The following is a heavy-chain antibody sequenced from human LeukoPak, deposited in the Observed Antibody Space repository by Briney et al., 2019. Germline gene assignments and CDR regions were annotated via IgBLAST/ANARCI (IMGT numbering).Heavy chain of an antibody. CDR3: ARLMVRGVAFDY. CDR2: INPSGGNT. D-gene: IGHD3-10*01. Sequence: ASVKVSCKASGYTFTRYYMHWVRQAPGQGLEWMGIINPSGGNTNYAQKLQGRVTMTTDTSTSTAYMELRSLRSDDTAVYYCARLMVRGVAFDYWGQGTLVTVSS. V-gene: IGHV1-46*01. CDR1: GYTFTRYY. J-gene: IGHJ4*02.